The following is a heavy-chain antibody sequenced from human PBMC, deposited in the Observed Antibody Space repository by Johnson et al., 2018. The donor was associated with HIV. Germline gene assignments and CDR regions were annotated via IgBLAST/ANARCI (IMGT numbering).Heavy chain of an antibody. D-gene: IGHD5-12*01. CDR3: ARDRRLADAFDI. CDR2: ISYAGSNK. J-gene: IGHJ3*02. CDR1: GFTFSSYA. V-gene: IGHV3-30-3*01. Sequence: VQLVESGGGVVQPGRSLRLSCAASGFTFSSYAMHWVRQAPGKGLEWVAVISYAGSNKYYADSVKGRFTISRDNSKNTLYLQMNSLRAEDTAVYYCARDRRLADAFDIWGQGTMVTVSS.